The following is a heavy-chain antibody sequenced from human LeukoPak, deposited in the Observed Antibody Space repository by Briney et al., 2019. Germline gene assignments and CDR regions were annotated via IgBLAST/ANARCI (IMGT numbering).Heavy chain of an antibody. J-gene: IGHJ4*03. Sequence: GESLKISCKGFGYDFTTYWIAWVRQMPGKGLEWMGNINPVNSETTYSPSFQGLVTMSVDKSISTAYLQLSSLKASDTAMHFCARHWSAAWFGYWGQGSPVTVSS. CDR2: INPVNSET. CDR3: ARHWSAAWFGY. V-gene: IGHV5-51*01. CDR1: GYDFTTYW. D-gene: IGHD3-3*01.